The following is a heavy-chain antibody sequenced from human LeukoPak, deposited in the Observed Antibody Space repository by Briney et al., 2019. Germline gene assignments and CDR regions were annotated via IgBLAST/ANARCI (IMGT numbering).Heavy chain of an antibody. CDR1: GYSISSGYY. V-gene: IGHV4-38-2*02. D-gene: IGHD1-26*01. Sequence: PSETLSLTCTVSGYSISSGYYWGWIRPPPGKGLEWIGEINHSGSTNYNPSLKSRVTISVDTSKNQFSLKLSSVTAADTAVYYCARGPEWLRRLLVGATGWFDPWGQGTLVTVSS. J-gene: IGHJ5*02. CDR3: ARGPEWLRRLLVGATGWFDP. CDR2: INHSGST.